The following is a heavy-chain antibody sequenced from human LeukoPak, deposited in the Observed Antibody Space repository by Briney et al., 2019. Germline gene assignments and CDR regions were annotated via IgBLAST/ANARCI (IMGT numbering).Heavy chain of an antibody. CDR1: GFTFSNYV. CDR3: ANTRGVNSFDY. J-gene: IGHJ4*02. V-gene: IGHV3-23*01. Sequence: PGGSLRLSCVASGFTFSNYVMRWVRQAPGKGLEWVSTISGSGGNTFYADSVKGRFTISRDNSKNTLYLQMNRLRVGDTAVYYCANTRGVNSFDYWGQGTLVTVSS. CDR2: ISGSGGNT. D-gene: IGHD3-10*01.